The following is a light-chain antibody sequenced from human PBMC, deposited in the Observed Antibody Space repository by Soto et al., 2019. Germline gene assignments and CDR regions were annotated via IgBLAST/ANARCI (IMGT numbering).Light chain of an antibody. Sequence: QSVLTQPPSVSGAPGQRVTISCTGSSSNIGAGYAVHWYQHLPGTAPKLLIYANTNRPSGVPDRFSGSKSGTSASLAISGLQSEDEADYYCAAWDDNLNGPHWVFGGGTKLTVL. CDR3: AAWDDNLNGPHWV. CDR2: ANT. CDR1: SSNIGAGYA. V-gene: IGLV1-40*01. J-gene: IGLJ3*02.